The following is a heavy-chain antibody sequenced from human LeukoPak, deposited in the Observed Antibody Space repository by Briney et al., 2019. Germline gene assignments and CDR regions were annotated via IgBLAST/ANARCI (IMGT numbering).Heavy chain of an antibody. Sequence: SETLSLTCAVSGYSISSGYYWGWIRQPPGKGLEWIGSIYHSGSTYYNPSLKSRVTISVDTSKNQFSLKLSAVTAAYTAVYYCARLSGGTTTAHFDYWGQGTLVTVSS. V-gene: IGHV4-38-2*01. D-gene: IGHD1-1*01. CDR2: IYHSGST. CDR3: ARLSGGTTTAHFDY. J-gene: IGHJ4*02. CDR1: GYSISSGYY.